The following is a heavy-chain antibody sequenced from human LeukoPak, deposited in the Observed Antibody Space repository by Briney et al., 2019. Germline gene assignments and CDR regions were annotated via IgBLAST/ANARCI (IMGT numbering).Heavy chain of an antibody. D-gene: IGHD6-13*01. CDR3: ARHGSSSSPFWF. CDR1: GGSISTYY. J-gene: IGHJ4*02. Sequence: SETLSLTCTVSGGSISTYYWSWIRQPPGKGLEWIGYIFYSGSTIYNPSLKSRVTTSVDTSKNQFSLQLTSVSAADTAVYYCARHGSSSSPFWFWGQGILVTVSS. CDR2: IFYSGST. V-gene: IGHV4-59*08.